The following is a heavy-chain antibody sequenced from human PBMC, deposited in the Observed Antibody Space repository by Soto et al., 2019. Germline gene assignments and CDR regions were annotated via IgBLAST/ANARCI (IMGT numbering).Heavy chain of an antibody. J-gene: IGHJ6*02. V-gene: IGHV3-7*03. CDR2: IKHEGSEK. CDR1: GLTFSKYW. D-gene: IGHD6-19*01. CDR3: ASVPGSPGYHGLDV. Sequence: EVQLVESGGGLVQPGGSLRLSCAASGLTFSKYWMTWVRQAPGKGLEWVATIKHEGSEKSNLDSVEGRFTISRDNAKNSLSLQMDSLRVEDTAVYFCASVPGSPGYHGLDVWGQGTTVTVSS.